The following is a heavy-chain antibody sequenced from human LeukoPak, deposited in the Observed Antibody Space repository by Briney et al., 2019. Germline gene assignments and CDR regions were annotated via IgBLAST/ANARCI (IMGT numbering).Heavy chain of an antibody. D-gene: IGHD3-9*01. V-gene: IGHV4-34*01. Sequence: SETLSLTCAVYGGSFSGYYWSWLRQPPGKGLGWIGEINHSGSTNYNPSLKSRVTISVDTSKNQFSLKLSSVTAADTAVHYCARGGLRYFDWLSVPLDYWGQGTLVTVSS. J-gene: IGHJ4*02. CDR3: ARGGLRYFDWLSVPLDY. CDR2: INHSGST. CDR1: GGSFSGYY.